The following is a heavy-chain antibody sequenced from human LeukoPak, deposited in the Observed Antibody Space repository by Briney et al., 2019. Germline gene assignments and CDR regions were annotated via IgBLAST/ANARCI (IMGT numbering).Heavy chain of an antibody. CDR2: ISSSSSTI. CDR1: GFTFSSYS. J-gene: IGHJ4*02. CDR3: AWGSRLYYYDSSGYPGDY. V-gene: IGHV3-48*01. D-gene: IGHD3-22*01. Sequence: GGSLRLSCAASGFTFSSYSMNWVRQAPGKGLEWVSYISSSSSTIYYADSVKGRFTISRDNAKNSLYLQMNSLRAEDTAVYYCAWGSRLYYYDSSGYPGDYWGQGTLVTVSS.